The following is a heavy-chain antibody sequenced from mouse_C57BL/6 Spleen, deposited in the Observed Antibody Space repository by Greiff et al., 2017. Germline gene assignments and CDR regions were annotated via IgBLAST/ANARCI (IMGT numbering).Heavy chain of an antibody. CDR1: GYTFTSYW. V-gene: IGHV1-7*01. D-gene: IGHD4-1*01. J-gene: IGHJ2*01. Sequence: QVHVKQSGAELAKPGASVKLSCKASGYTFTSYWMHWVKQRPGQGLEWIGYINPSSGYTKYNQKFKDKATLTAEKSSSTAYMQLSSLTYEDSAVYYCARGLAALDYWGQGTTLTVSS. CDR3: ARGLAALDY. CDR2: INPSSGYT.